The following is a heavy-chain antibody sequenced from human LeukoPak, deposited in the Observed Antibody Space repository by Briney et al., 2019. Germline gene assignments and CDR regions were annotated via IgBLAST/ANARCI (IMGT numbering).Heavy chain of an antibody. CDR3: ARHSDGGPYPLDS. CDR1: GGSISGYY. D-gene: IGHD2-15*01. V-gene: IGHV4-59*08. J-gene: IGHJ4*02. Sequence: SETLSLTCTVSGGSISGYYWSWIRQPPGKGLEWIAYIHYSGNTNYNPSLKSRVTVSVDTSKNQFSLRLSSVTAADTAVYYCARHSDGGPYPLDSWGQGTLVTVSS. CDR2: IHYSGNT.